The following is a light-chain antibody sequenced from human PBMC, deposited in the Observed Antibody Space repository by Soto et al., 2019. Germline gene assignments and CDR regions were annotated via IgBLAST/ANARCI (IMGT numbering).Light chain of an antibody. Sequence: QSVLNQPAAVSGSPGQSSTISCTGTSSDVGAYNFVSWYQHHPGRAPKLIIYEVTIRPSGVSNRFSGSKSGNTASLTISGLQAEDEADYYCSSYTTSAPYVFGSGTKVTVL. CDR2: EVT. J-gene: IGLJ1*01. CDR3: SSYTTSAPYV. V-gene: IGLV2-14*01. CDR1: SSDVGAYNF.